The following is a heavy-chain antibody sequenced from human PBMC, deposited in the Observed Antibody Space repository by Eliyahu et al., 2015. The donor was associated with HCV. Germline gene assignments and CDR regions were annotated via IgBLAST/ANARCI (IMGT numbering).Heavy chain of an antibody. CDR2: IYWNDDK. CDR3: AHNNVHPTYYYDSSGYGGYNY. D-gene: IGHD3-22*01. CDR1: GFSLSTSGVG. V-gene: IGHV2-5*01. J-gene: IGHJ4*02. Sequence: QITLKESGPTLVKPTQTLTLTCTFSGFSLSTSGVGVGWIRQPPGKALEWLALIYWNDDKRYSPSLKSRLTITKDTSKNQVVLTMTNMDPVDTATYYCAHNNVHPTYYYDSSGYGGYNYWGQGTLVTVSS.